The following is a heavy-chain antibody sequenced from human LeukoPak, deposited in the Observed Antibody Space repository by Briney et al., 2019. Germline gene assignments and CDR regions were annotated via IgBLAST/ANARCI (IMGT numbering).Heavy chain of an antibody. J-gene: IGHJ4*02. Sequence: GGSLRLSCAASGFSFSTYAMSWVRQAPGKGLEWVSGVNGNGGSTSYADSAKGRFTIFRDNSKNTVYLQMNSLRVEDTAVYYCAKSLYGGCDYWGRGTVVTVSS. V-gene: IGHV3-23*01. CDR3: AKSLYGGCDY. CDR2: VNGNGGST. CDR1: GFSFSTYA. D-gene: IGHD3-16*02.